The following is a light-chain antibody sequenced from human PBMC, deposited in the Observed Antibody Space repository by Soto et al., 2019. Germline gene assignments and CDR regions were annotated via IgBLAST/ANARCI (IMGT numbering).Light chain of an antibody. CDR1: QSLISSDGNTY. CDR2: KVS. Sequence: DVVMTQSPLSLPVTLGQPASISCGSSQSLISSDGNTYLNWFQQRPGQSPRRLIYKVSNRDSGVPDRFSGSGSGTDFTLKISRVEAEDVGVYYFMQNTHWPRPFGQGTKVEI. V-gene: IGKV2-30*01. CDR3: MQNTHWPRP. J-gene: IGKJ1*01.